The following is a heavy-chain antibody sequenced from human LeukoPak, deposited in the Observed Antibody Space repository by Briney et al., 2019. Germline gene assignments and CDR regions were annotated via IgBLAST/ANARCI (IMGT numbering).Heavy chain of an antibody. CDR2: IYSNSGGT. J-gene: IGHJ6*03. Sequence: ASVKLSCKASGYTFTGYYMHWVRHAPGQGLEWMGWIYSNSGGTNYAQKFQGRVTMTMDTSISTAYMELSRLRSDDTAVCYCARVPNYDFWSGPYYYYMDFWGKGTTVTVSS. CDR3: ARVPNYDFWSGPYYYYMDF. D-gene: IGHD3-3*01. CDR1: GYTFTGYY. V-gene: IGHV1-2*02.